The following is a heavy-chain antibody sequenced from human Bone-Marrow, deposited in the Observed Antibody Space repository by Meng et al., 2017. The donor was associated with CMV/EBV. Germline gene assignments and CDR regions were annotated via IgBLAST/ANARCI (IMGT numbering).Heavy chain of an antibody. D-gene: IGHD2-2*01. CDR3: ARDLYCSSTSCYHY. J-gene: IGHJ4*02. V-gene: IGHV3-9*01. CDR1: GFTFSSYA. CDR2: VNWNSDNI. Sequence: SLKISCAASGFTFSSYAMHWVRQAPGKGLEWVSGVNWNSDNIAYADSVKGRFTISRDNAKNSLYLQMNSLRAEDTAVYYCARDLYCSSTSCYHYWGQGTLVTVSS.